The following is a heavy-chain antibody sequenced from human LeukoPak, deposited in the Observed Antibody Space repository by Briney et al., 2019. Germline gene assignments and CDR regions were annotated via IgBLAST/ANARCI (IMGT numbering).Heavy chain of an antibody. CDR2: INPNSGNT. D-gene: IGHD2-15*01. Sequence: ASVKVSCKASGYTFTSYYMHWVRQAPGQGLERMGWINPNSGNTGYAQKFQGRVTITRNTSISTAYMELSSLRSEDTAVYYCARDRGYCSGGSCYNWFDPWGQGTLVTVSA. CDR1: GYTFTSYY. J-gene: IGHJ5*02. V-gene: IGHV1-8*03. CDR3: ARDRGYCSGGSCYNWFDP.